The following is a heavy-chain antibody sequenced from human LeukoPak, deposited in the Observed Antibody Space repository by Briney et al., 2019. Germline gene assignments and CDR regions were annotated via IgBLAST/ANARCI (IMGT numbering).Heavy chain of an antibody. V-gene: IGHV1-69*13. CDR1: GGTFSSYA. CDR2: VIPIFGTA. Sequence: SVKVSCKASGGTFSSYAISWVRQAPGQGLEWMGGVIPIFGTANYAQKFQGRVTITADESTSTAYMELSSLRSEDTAVYYCARGADSYYDSSGYYKPFDYWGQGTLVTVSS. J-gene: IGHJ4*02. CDR3: ARGADSYYDSSGYYKPFDY. D-gene: IGHD3-22*01.